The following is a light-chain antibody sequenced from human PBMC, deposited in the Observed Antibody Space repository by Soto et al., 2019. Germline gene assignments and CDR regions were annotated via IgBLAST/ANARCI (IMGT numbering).Light chain of an antibody. J-gene: IGKJ1*01. V-gene: IGKV3D-7*01. CDR1: QSVSSSY. CDR3: QQDYNLPWT. Sequence: EIVMTHSPATLSLSPGERVTLSCRASQSVSSSYLSWYQQKPGQAPRLLIYGASTRATGIPARFSGSGSGTDFTLTISSLQPEDFAVYYCQQDYNLPWTFGQGTKVDIK. CDR2: GAS.